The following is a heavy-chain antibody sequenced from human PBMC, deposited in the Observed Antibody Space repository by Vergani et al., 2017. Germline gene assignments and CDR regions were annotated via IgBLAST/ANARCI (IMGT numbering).Heavy chain of an antibody. V-gene: IGHV1-2*02. CDR1: GYTFTGYY. D-gene: IGHD3-10*01. J-gene: IGHJ4*02. CDR2: INPNSGGT. Sequence: QVQLVQSGAEVKKPGASVKVSCKASGYTFTGYYMHWVRQAPGQGLEWMGWINPNSGGTNYAQKFQGRVTMTRDTSISTAYMELSRLRSDDTAVYYCVRAEVMVRGWRYFDYWGQGTLVTVSS. CDR3: VRAEVMVRGWRYFDY.